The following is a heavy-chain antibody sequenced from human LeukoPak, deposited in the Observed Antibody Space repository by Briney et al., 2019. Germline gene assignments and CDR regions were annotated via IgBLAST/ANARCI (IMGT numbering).Heavy chain of an antibody. Sequence: PGGSLRLSCAASGFTFSSYAMSWVRQAPGKGLEWVSAISGSGGSTYYADSVKGRFTISRDNSKNTLYLQMNSLRAEDTAVYYCAKIRDIVLMVYAFDLWGRGTLVTVSS. D-gene: IGHD2-8*01. CDR2: ISGSGGST. V-gene: IGHV3-23*01. CDR1: GFTFSSYA. CDR3: AKIRDIVLMVYAFDL. J-gene: IGHJ2*01.